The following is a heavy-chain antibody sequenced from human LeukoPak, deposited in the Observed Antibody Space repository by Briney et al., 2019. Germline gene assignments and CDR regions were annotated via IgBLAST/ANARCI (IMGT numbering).Heavy chain of an antibody. CDR2: IYHSGST. CDR3: ASSRDYYYYYYMDV. CDR1: GYSISSGYY. V-gene: IGHV4-38-2*02. Sequence: SETLSLTCTVSGYSISSGYYWGWIRQPPGKGLEWIGSIYHSGSTYYNPSLKSRVTITVDTSKNQFSLKLSSVTAADTAVYYCASSRDYYYYYYMDVWGKGTTVTVSS. J-gene: IGHJ6*03.